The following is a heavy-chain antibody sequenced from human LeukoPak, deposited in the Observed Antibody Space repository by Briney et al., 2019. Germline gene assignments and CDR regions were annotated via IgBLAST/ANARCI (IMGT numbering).Heavy chain of an antibody. CDR3: ARAGYDYVWGSYREFDY. D-gene: IGHD3-16*02. Sequence: SETLSLTCAVYGGSFSGYYWSWIRQPPGKGLEWIGEINHSGSTNYNPSLKSRVTISVDTSKNQLSLKLSSVTAADTAVYYCARAGYDYVWGSYREFDYWGQGTLVTVSS. CDR2: INHSGST. V-gene: IGHV4-34*01. CDR1: GGSFSGYY. J-gene: IGHJ4*02.